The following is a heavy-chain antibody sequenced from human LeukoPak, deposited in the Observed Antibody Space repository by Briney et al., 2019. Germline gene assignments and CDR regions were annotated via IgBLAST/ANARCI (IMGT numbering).Heavy chain of an antibody. V-gene: IGHV3-64*01. CDR1: GFTFSSYV. J-gene: IGHJ5*02. CDR3: AAQGGLTGAYDP. CDR2: IDPDGETS. D-gene: IGHD1-20*01. Sequence: GGSLRLSCAASGFTFSSYVMLWVRQAPGMGLEYVSSIDPDGETSYYANSVEGRFTISRDNSNNMLYLHMVSLTSEDMAVYYCAAQGGLTGAYDPWGQGTLVTVSS.